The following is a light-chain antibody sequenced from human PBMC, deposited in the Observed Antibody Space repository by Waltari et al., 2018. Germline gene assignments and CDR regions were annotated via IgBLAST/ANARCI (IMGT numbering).Light chain of an antibody. CDR2: DVS. J-gene: IGLJ1*01. Sequence: QSALTQPASVSGSPGQSITISCTGTSSDVGGYNHVSWYQQHPGKAPKVMIYDVSERPSVVSIRFAGSKSGNTASLTICGIQSGDEANYYSHTLTNLHTHVYGTGSKVTVL. V-gene: IGLV2-14*01. CDR3: HTLTNLHTHV. CDR1: SSDVGGYNH.